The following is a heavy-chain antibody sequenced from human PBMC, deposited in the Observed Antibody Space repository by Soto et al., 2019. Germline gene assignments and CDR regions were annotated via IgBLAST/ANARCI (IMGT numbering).Heavy chain of an antibody. CDR3: ARVRCFNGLCHTADYGMDV. D-gene: IGHD2-8*01. CDR2: IIPISGTT. CDR1: GDVFRSYG. Sequence: SVKVSCKASGDVFRSYGINWVRQAPGQGLEWMGGIIPISGTTNYAQKFQGRVAITADESTDTVYMELSRLRSEDTAVYFCARVRCFNGLCHTADYGMDVWGQGTTVTVSS. J-gene: IGHJ6*02. V-gene: IGHV1-69*13.